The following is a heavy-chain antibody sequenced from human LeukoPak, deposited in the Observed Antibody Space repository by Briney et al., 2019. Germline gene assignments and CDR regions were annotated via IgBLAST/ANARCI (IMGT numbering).Heavy chain of an antibody. J-gene: IGHJ4*02. V-gene: IGHV3-7*03. Sequence: PGGSLRLSCAASGITFSRFWMSWVRQAPGKGLQWVANINQDGSEKHYVDSVRGRFTISRDNSKNTLYLQMNSLRAEDTAVYYCASKVAGDPVYWGQGTLVTVSS. CDR3: ASKVAGDPVY. CDR2: INQDGSEK. D-gene: IGHD6-19*01. CDR1: GITFSRFW.